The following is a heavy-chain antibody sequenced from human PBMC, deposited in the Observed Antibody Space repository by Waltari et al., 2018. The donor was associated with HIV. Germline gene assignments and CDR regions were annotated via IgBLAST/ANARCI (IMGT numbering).Heavy chain of an antibody. CDR1: GFTFGDYA. J-gene: IGHJ4*02. CDR3: TKGRMTTDY. D-gene: IGHD4-17*01. V-gene: IGHV3-49*03. CDR2: IRSRAYGGTT. Sequence: EVQLVESGGGLVQPGRSLRLSCTASGFTFGDYAMSGFRQAPVKGVEWLELIRSRAYGGTTEYSASVKGRFTIARDHSRVTAYLQMNSLQTEETAVYYCTKGRMTTDYWSQGTLVTVS.